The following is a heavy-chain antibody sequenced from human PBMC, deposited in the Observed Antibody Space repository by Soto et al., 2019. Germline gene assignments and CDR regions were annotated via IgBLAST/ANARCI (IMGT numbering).Heavy chain of an antibody. D-gene: IGHD4-4*01. CDR1: GFTFSIYA. J-gene: IGHJ4*02. V-gene: IGHV3-23*01. CDR3: AKAIRVTVDY. Sequence: EVQLLESGGALVQPGGSLRLSCATSGFTFSIYAMSWVRQAPGKGLEWVSAISGSGANTYYADSVKGRFTISRDNSKNTLYLQMNSLRAEDTAVYYCAKAIRVTVDYWGQGTLVTVSS. CDR2: ISGSGANT.